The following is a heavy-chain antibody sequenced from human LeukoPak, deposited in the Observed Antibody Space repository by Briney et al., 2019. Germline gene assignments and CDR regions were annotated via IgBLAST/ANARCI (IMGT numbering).Heavy chain of an antibody. CDR2: ISYDGSNK. D-gene: IGHD6-13*01. CDR3: ARHIAAAGTGDAFDI. Sequence: PGRSLRLSCAASGFTFSSYGMHWVRQAPGKGLEWVAVISYDGSNKYYADSVKGRFTISRDNAKNSLYLQMNSLRAEDTALYHCARHIAAAGTGDAFDIWGQGTMVTVSS. J-gene: IGHJ3*02. V-gene: IGHV3-30*03. CDR1: GFTFSSYG.